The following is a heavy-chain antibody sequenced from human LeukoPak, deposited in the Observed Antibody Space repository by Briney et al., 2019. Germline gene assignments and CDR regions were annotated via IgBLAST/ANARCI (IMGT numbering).Heavy chain of an antibody. CDR3: ARVIGPAAPPRGDMDI. CDR2: ISGSGSDT. D-gene: IGHD2-2*01. CDR1: GFTFSNYA. Sequence: GGSLRLSCVASGFTFSNYAITWVRQLPGKGLEWVSAISGSGSDTYHADSVKGRFTISRDNSKNTLYLEVNSLRADDTAVYYCARVIGPAAPPRGDMDIWGQGTTVTVSS. V-gene: IGHV3-23*01. J-gene: IGHJ6*02.